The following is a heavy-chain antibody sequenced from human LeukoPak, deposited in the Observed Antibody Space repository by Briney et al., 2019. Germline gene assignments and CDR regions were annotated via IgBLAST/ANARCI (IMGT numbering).Heavy chain of an antibody. Sequence: GGSLRLSCAASGFTVSSNYMSWVRQAPGKGLEWVSVIYSGGSTYYADSVKGRFTISRDNSKNTLYLQMNSLRAEDTAVYYCAREKYYYGSGSYYNHNWFDPWGQGTLVTVSS. CDR1: GFTVSSNY. V-gene: IGHV3-53*01. D-gene: IGHD3-10*01. J-gene: IGHJ5*02. CDR3: AREKYYYGSGSYYNHNWFDP. CDR2: IYSGGST.